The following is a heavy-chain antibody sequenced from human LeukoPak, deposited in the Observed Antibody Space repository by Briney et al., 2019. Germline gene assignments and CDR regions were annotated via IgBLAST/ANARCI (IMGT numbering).Heavy chain of an antibody. V-gene: IGHV3-23*01. CDR3: AKSPPRITMIVVVIAFDY. J-gene: IGHJ4*02. Sequence: GGSLRLSCAASGFTFSSYAMSWVRQAPGKGLEWVPAISGSGGSTYYADSVKGRFTISRDNSKNTLYLQMSSLRAEDTAVYYCAKSPPRITMIVVVIAFDYWGQGTLVTVSS. D-gene: IGHD3-22*01. CDR1: GFTFSSYA. CDR2: ISGSGGST.